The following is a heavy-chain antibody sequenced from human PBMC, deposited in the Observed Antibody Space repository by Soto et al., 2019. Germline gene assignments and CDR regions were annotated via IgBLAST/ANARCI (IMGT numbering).Heavy chain of an antibody. CDR2: ISWNSGSI. CDR1: GFTFDDYA. D-gene: IGHD2-15*01. V-gene: IGHV3-9*01. CDR3: SQAYCSAGSCYYFHY. Sequence: EVPLVESGGGLVQPGRSLSLSCAASGFTFDDYAMHWVRQAPGKGLEWVSGISWNSGSIGYADSVTSRFTISRDNAKNSLYLQMNSLRDEDTALYYCSQAYCSAGSCYYFHYCRQGTLVTVSS. J-gene: IGHJ4*02.